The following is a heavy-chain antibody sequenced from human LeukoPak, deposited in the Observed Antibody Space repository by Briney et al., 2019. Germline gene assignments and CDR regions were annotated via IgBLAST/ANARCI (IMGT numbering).Heavy chain of an antibody. Sequence: PGGSLRLSCAASGFPVSSNYMSWVRQAPGKGLEWVSVIYSGGSTYYADSVKGRFTISRDNSKNTLYLQMNSLRAEDTAVYYCSLGGEVGGVRTNHWRQGTLVTVSS. CDR2: IYSGGST. CDR3: SLGGEVGGVRTNH. V-gene: IGHV3-53*01. CDR1: GFPVSSNY. J-gene: IGHJ5*02. D-gene: IGHD1-26*01.